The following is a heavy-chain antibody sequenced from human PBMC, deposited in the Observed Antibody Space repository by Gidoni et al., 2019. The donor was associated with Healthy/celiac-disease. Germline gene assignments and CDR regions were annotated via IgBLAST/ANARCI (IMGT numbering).Heavy chain of an antibody. CDR3: AHRRDIVVVPAVGALRGAFDI. V-gene: IGHV2-5*02. J-gene: IGHJ3*02. CDR2: MYWDDDK. D-gene: IGHD2-2*01. Sequence: QITLKESGPTLVKPTQTITLTCTFSGFSLSTSGVGVGWIRQPPGKALEWLALMYWDDDKRYSPSLKSMLTITNDTSKNQVVLTMTNMDPVDTATYYCAHRRDIVVVPAVGALRGAFDIWGQGTMVTVSS. CDR1: GFSLSTSGVG.